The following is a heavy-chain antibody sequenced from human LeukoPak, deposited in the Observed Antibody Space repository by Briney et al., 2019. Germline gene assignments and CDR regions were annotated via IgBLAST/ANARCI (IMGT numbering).Heavy chain of an antibody. J-gene: IGHJ4*02. V-gene: IGHV4-59*01. CDR2: IYYSGST. CDR1: GGSISGYY. Sequence: SETLSLTCTVSGGSISGYYWSWIRQPPGKGLEWIGYIYYSGSTNYNPSLKSRVTISVDTSKNQFSLKLSSVTAADTAVYYCARSAQWDGLLYSSSWALDYWGQGTLVTVSS. D-gene: IGHD6-13*01. CDR3: ARSAQWDGLLYSSSWALDY.